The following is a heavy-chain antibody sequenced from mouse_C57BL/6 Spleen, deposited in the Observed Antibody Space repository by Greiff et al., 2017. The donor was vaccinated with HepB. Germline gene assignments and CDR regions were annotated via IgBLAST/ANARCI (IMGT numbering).Heavy chain of an antibody. V-gene: IGHV1-7*01. CDR2: INPSSGYT. J-gene: IGHJ3*01. CDR3: ARSDPLLYEGFAY. D-gene: IGHD2-1*01. CDR1: GYTFTSYW. Sequence: VQLQQSGAELAKPGASVKLSCKASGYTFTSYWMHWVKQRPGQGLEWIGYINPSSGYTKYNQKFKDKATLTADKSSSTAYMQLSSLTYEDSAVYYCARSDPLLYEGFAYWGQGTLVTVSA.